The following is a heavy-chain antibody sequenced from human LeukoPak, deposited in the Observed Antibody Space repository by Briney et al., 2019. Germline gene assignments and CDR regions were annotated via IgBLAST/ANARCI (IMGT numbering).Heavy chain of an antibody. CDR2: IIPLFGTA. V-gene: IGHV1-69*13. J-gene: IGHJ4*02. CDR3: AREWNYETNGYFFYY. D-gene: IGHD3-22*01. CDR1: GDTFSRYG. Sequence: ASVKVSCKASGDTFSRYGISWVRQAPGQGLEWMGGIIPLFGTANYAQKFQGRVTITADESTSTVYMELNSLRFEDTAVYYCAREWNYETNGYFFYYWGQGTLVTVSP.